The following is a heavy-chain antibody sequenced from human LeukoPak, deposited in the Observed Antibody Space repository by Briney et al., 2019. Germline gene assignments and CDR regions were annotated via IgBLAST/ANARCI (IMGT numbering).Heavy chain of an antibody. Sequence: SETLSLTCTVSGGSISSYYWSWIRQPPGKGLEWIGYIYYSGSTKYNPYLKSRVTISVATSKNQFYLKLSSVTAADTAVYYCARSGYSSNFDYWGQGNLVTVSS. V-gene: IGHV4-59*08. J-gene: IGHJ4*02. CDR1: GGSISSYY. CDR2: IYYSGST. D-gene: IGHD6-13*01. CDR3: ARSGYSSNFDY.